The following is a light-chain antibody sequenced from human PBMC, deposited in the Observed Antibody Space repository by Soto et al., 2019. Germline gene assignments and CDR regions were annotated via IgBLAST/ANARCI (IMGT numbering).Light chain of an antibody. Sequence: EIVLTQSPGTLSLSPGERATLSCRASQSGSSNYLAWYQQKPGQAPRLLIYGASSRATGIPDRFIGSGSGTDFTLTISRLEPEDFAVYYCQQYGGSPRFTFGGGTKVETK. CDR1: QSGSSNY. CDR3: QQYGGSPRFT. J-gene: IGKJ4*01. CDR2: GAS. V-gene: IGKV3-20*01.